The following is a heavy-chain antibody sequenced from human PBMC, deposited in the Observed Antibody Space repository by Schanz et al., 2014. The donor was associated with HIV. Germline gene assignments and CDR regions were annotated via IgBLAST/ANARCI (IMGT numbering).Heavy chain of an antibody. CDR1: GGTFSSYG. CDR2: IIPLFGTP. D-gene: IGHD2-2*01. CDR3: ARDLSLASSTPTLAFDI. Sequence: QVQLVQSGAEVKKPGASVKVSCKASGGTFSSYGITWVRQAPGQGLEWMGGIIPLFGTPKYAQNFQGRVTITAEESTSTVFMELSRLTSEDTAVYYCARDLSLASSTPTLAFDIWGQGTMVTVSS. V-gene: IGHV1-69*01. J-gene: IGHJ3*02.